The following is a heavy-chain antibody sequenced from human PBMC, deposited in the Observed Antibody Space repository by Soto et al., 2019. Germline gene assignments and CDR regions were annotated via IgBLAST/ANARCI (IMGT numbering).Heavy chain of an antibody. V-gene: IGHV1-69*06. D-gene: IGHD6-19*01. CDR2: IIPIFGTA. CDR3: ARVPPRSSGWYIFDN. J-gene: IGHJ4*02. CDR1: GGTFSSYA. Sequence: SVKVSFKASGGTFSSYAISWVRQAPGQGLEWMGGIIPIFGTANYAQKFQGRVTITADKSTSTAYMELSSLRSEDTAVYSCARVPPRSSGWYIFDNWGQGTLVTVSS.